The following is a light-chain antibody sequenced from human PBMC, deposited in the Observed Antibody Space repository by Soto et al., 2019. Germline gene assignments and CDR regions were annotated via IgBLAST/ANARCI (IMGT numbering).Light chain of an antibody. CDR2: DAS. V-gene: IGKV1-13*02. CDR1: QGIGSA. CDR3: QQSKRPLT. J-gene: IGKJ4*01. Sequence: IQLTQSPSSLSASVGDRVTITCRASQGIGSALAWYQQKPGKPPRLLMYDASSLESGVSSRFSGSGSGTDFTLTISNLQPEDFATYYCQQSKRPLTFGGGTKVEIK.